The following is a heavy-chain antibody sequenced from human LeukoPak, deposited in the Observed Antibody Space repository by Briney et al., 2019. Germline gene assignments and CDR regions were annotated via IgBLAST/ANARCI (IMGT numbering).Heavy chain of an antibody. V-gene: IGHV3-33*08. CDR2: IWYDGSKK. J-gene: IGHJ4*02. Sequence: GGSLRLSCAASGLSFNSCGMHWVRQAPGKGLEWVAVIWYDGSKKYYADSVKGRFTISRDDSKNTLYLQMNSLRAEDTAVYYCARDLGVTNYYFDYWGQGTLVIVSS. D-gene: IGHD2-21*02. CDR3: ARDLGVTNYYFDY. CDR1: GLSFNSCG.